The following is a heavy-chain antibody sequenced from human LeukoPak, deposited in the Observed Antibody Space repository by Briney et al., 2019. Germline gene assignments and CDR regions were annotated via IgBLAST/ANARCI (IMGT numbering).Heavy chain of an antibody. CDR1: GFTFSSYS. J-gene: IGHJ4*02. CDR2: ISSSSSTI. V-gene: IGHV3-48*01. CDR3: AREEGYSGYDLIGY. D-gene: IGHD5-12*01. Sequence: PGGSLRLSCAASGFTFSSYSMNWVRQAPGKGLEWVSYISSSSSTIYYADSVKGRFTISRDNAKNSLYLQMNSLRAEDTAVYYCAREEGYSGYDLIGYWGQGTLVTVSS.